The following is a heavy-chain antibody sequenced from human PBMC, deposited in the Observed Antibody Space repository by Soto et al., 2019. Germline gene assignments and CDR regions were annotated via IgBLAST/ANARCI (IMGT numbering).Heavy chain of an antibody. J-gene: IGHJ4*02. Sequence: SETLSLTCTVSGGSISSGGYYWSWIRQHPGKGLEWIGYIYYSGSTYYNPSLKSRVTISVDTSKNQFSLKLSSVTAADTAVYYCARAYEWARGSYYYDSSGYHYDYWGQGTLVTVSS. CDR3: ARAYEWARGSYYYDSSGYHYDY. D-gene: IGHD3-22*01. CDR1: GGSISSGGYY. CDR2: IYYSGST. V-gene: IGHV4-31*03.